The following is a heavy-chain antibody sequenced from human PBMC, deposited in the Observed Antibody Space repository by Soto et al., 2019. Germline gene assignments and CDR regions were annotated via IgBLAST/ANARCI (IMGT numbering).Heavy chain of an antibody. CDR2: IYYSGNI. Sequence: PSETLSLTCTVSGGSISSSSYYWGWIRQPPGKGLEWIGSIYYSGNIYYNPSLKSRVTISVDTSKNQFSLKLSSVTAADTAVYYCARRASSGYYFDYWGQGTLVTVSS. J-gene: IGHJ4*02. CDR1: GGSISSSSYY. CDR3: ARRASSGYYFDY. V-gene: IGHV4-39*01. D-gene: IGHD6-19*01.